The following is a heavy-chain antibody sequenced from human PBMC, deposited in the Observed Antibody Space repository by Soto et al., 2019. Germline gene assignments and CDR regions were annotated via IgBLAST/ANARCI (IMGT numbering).Heavy chain of an antibody. D-gene: IGHD1-7*01. J-gene: IGHJ6*02. V-gene: IGHV3-72*01. CDR3: ATGVIGTSGDYYYGMDV. Sequence: ESGGGLVQPGGSLRLACAASGFTFSDHYMDWVRQAPGKGLEWVGRSRNRANSYTTEYAASVKGRFTISRDNSKNSLYLQMSSLRTEDTAVYYCATGVIGTSGDYYYGMDVWGQGTTVTVSS. CDR1: GFTFSDHY. CDR2: SRNRANSYTT.